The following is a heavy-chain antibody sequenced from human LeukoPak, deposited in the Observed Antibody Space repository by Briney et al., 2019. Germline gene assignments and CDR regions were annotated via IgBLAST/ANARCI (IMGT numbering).Heavy chain of an antibody. CDR3: ARVFFSGGSGRKDY. CDR2: ISSSSSTI. V-gene: IGHV3-48*04. J-gene: IGHJ4*02. Sequence: GGSLRLSCAASGFTFSSYSMNWVRQAPGKGLKWVSYISSSSSTISYGDSVKGRFTISRDNAKNTLYLQMNSLRAEDTAVYYCARVFFSGGSGRKDYWGQGTLVTVSS. D-gene: IGHD6-19*01. CDR1: GFTFSSYS.